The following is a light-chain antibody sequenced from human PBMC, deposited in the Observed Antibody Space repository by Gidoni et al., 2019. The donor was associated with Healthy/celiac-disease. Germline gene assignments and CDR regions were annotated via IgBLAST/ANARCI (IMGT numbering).Light chain of an antibody. Sequence: QSALTQPASVSGSPGQSITIPCTGTSSDVGGYNYVSWYQQHPGKAPKLMIYDVSNRPSGVSNRFSGSKSGNTASLTISGLQAEDEADYYCSSYTSSSTLFGGGTHLTVL. CDR1: SSDVGGYNY. CDR2: DVS. CDR3: SSYTSSSTL. J-gene: IGLJ7*01. V-gene: IGLV2-14*03.